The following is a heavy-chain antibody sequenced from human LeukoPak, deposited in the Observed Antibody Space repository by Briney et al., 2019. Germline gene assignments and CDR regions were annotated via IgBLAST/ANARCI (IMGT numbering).Heavy chain of an antibody. CDR2: ISSSGNTI. CDR1: GFTFSDYY. Sequence: GGSLRLSCAASGFTFSDYYMSWIRQAPGKGLEWVSYISSSGNTISYADSVKGRFTISRDNAKNSLYLQMNSLRAEDTAVYYCAKDDYGSGSYRYYYYYVDVWGKGTTVTISS. J-gene: IGHJ6*03. D-gene: IGHD3-10*01. CDR3: AKDDYGSGSYRYYYYYVDV. V-gene: IGHV3-11*01.